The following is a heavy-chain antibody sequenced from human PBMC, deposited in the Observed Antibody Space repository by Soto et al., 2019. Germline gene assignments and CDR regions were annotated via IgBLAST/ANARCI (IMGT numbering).Heavy chain of an antibody. Sequence: ASVKVSCKASGYTFTSYGISWVRQAPGQGLEWMGWISAYNGNTNCAQKLQGRVTMTTDTSTSTASMELRRLRSDDTAVYYCARAGGYCGSTSCYLNWFGRWGRGTLVVVSS. J-gene: IGHJ5*02. CDR1: GYTFTSYG. V-gene: IGHV1-18*04. D-gene: IGHD2-2*01. CDR3: ARAGGYCGSTSCYLNWFGR. CDR2: ISAYNGNT.